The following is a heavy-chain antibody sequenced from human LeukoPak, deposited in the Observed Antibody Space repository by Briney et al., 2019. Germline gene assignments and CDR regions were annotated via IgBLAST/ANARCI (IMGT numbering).Heavy chain of an antibody. CDR2: IHYSGST. Sequence: PSETLSLTCTVSGGSISSSSYYWGWIRQPPGKGLEWIGSIHYSGSTNYNPSLKSRVTISVDTSKNQFSLKLSSVTAADTAVYYCARAPYYYGSGSYYRHDAFDIWGQGTMVTVSS. J-gene: IGHJ3*02. V-gene: IGHV4-39*07. CDR3: ARAPYYYGSGSYYRHDAFDI. D-gene: IGHD3-10*01. CDR1: GGSISSSSYY.